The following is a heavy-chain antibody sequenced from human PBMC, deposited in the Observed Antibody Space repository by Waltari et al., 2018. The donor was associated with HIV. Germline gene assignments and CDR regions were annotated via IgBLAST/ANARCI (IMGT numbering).Heavy chain of an antibody. J-gene: IGHJ4*02. D-gene: IGHD3-3*01. CDR1: GGSFSGYY. CDR3: ARSFGVVIKSFDY. CDR2: INQSGST. Sequence: QVQLQQWGAGLLKPPETLSVTCAVYGGSFSGYYWSWIRQPPGKGLEWIGEINQSGSTNYNPSLKSRVIILVDTSKNQFSLKLSSVTAADTAVYYCARSFGVVIKSFDYWGQGTLVTVSS. V-gene: IGHV4-34*01.